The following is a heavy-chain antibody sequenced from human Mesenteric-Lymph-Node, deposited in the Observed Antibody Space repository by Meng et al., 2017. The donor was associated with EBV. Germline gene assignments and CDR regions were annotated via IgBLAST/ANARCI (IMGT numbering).Heavy chain of an antibody. V-gene: IGHV3-11*01. D-gene: IGHD4-17*01. CDR2: ITKSGTTI. CDR3: AKLPTVSNFDY. J-gene: IGHJ4*02. Sequence: GECGGGLVKPGGSLRLSCAASGFTFSDSYMNWIRQAPGKGLEWVSYITKSGTTIYYADSVKGRFTMSRDNANNSLYLQMNSLRAEDTAVYYCAKLPTVSNFDYWGQGTLVTVSS. CDR1: GFTFSDSY.